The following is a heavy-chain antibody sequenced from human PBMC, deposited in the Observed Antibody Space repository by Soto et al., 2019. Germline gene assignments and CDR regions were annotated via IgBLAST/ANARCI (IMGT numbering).Heavy chain of an antibody. CDR2: ISPYNGST. D-gene: IGHD3-3*01. Sequence: ASVKVSCKASGYTFTSYGISWVRQAPGQGLEWMGWISPYNGSTNYAQKLQGWVTMTRDTSISTAYMELSRLRSDDTAVYYCAKSRGVFGVEMDVWGKGTTVTVSS. CDR3: AKSRGVFGVEMDV. V-gene: IGHV1-18*01. J-gene: IGHJ6*04. CDR1: GYTFTSYG.